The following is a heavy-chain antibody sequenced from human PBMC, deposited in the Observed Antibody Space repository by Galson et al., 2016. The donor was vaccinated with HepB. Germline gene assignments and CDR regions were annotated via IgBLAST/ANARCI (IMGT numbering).Heavy chain of an antibody. CDR2: ISSSSSPI. Sequence: SLRLSCAASGFTFNRYTLNWVRQAPGKGLEWVSYISSSSSPIYYADSVKGRFTISRDNAKNSLYLQMNGLRDEDTAVYYCARDGGRGYSFVPDAFDLWGQGTMVTVSS. J-gene: IGHJ3*01. D-gene: IGHD5-18*01. V-gene: IGHV3-48*02. CDR1: GFTFNRYT. CDR3: ARDGGRGYSFVPDAFDL.